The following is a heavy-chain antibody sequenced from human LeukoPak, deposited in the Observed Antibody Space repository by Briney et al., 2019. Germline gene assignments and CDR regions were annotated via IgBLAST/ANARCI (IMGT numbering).Heavy chain of an antibody. J-gene: IGHJ5*02. CDR3: ARDAGLAVFWFDP. Sequence: QPGGSLRPSCAASGFIFSNYWMSWVRQAPGKGLEWVANIKQDGSEKNYVDSVKGRLTISRDNAKNSLYLQMNSLRAEDTAVYYCARDAGLAVFWFDPWGQGTLVTVSS. CDR2: IKQDGSEK. CDR1: GFIFSNYW. V-gene: IGHV3-7*01. D-gene: IGHD6-19*01.